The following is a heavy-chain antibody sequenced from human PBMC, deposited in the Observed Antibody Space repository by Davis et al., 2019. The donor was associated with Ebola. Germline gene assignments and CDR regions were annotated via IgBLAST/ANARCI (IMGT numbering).Heavy chain of an antibody. CDR2: ISAYNGNT. J-gene: IGHJ4*02. CDR1: GYTFTGYY. Sequence: ASVKVSCKASGYTFTGYYMHWVRQAPGQGLEWMGWISAYNGNTNYAQKLQGRVTMTTDTSTSTAYMELRSLRSDDTAVYYCARDRVVPAAPDDHFDYWGQGTLVTVSS. D-gene: IGHD2-2*01. CDR3: ARDRVVPAAPDDHFDY. V-gene: IGHV1-18*04.